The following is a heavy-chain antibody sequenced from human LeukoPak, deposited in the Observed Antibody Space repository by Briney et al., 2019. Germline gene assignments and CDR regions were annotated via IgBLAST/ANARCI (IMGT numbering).Heavy chain of an antibody. CDR2: IYYSGST. D-gene: IGHD1-26*01. J-gene: IGHJ3*02. CDR1: GGSISSSRYY. Sequence: PSETLSLTCTVSGGSISSSRYYWGWIRQPPGKGLEWIGSIYYSGSTYYNPSLKSRVTIFVDTAKNQFSLKLSSVTAADTAVYYCARRPGNAFDIWGQGTMVTVSS. V-gene: IGHV4-39*01. CDR3: ARRPGNAFDI.